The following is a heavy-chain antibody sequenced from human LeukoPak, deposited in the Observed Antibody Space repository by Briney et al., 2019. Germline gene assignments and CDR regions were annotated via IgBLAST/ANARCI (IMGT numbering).Heavy chain of an antibody. CDR1: GLTFSSYA. J-gene: IGHJ5*02. CDR3: AKVPYDSSGYNWFDP. CDR2: ISGSGGST. V-gene: IGHV3-23*01. D-gene: IGHD3-22*01. Sequence: GGSLRLSCAASGLTFSSYAMSWVRQAPGKGLEWVSAISGSGGSTYYADSVKGRFTISRDNSKNTLYLQMNSLRAEDTAVYYCAKVPYDSSGYNWFDPWGQGTLVTVSS.